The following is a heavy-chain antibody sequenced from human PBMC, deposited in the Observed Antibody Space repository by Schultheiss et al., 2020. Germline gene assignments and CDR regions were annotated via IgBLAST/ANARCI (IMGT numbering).Heavy chain of an antibody. CDR2: IQQDGSEK. V-gene: IGHV3-7*01. J-gene: IGHJ4*02. D-gene: IGHD2-2*01. CDR3: ARSERYCSSTSCARLDY. Sequence: GGSLRLSCAASGFTFNTFWMSWVRQAPGKGLEWVANIQQDGSEKNYVDSVKGRFTISRDNAKNSLYLQMNSLRAEDTAVYYCARSERYCSSTSCARLDYWGQGTLVTVSS. CDR1: GFTFNTFW.